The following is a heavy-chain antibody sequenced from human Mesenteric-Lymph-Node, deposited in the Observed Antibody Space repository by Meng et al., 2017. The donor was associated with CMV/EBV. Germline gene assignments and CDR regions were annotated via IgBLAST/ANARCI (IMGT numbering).Heavy chain of an antibody. J-gene: IGHJ6*02. V-gene: IGHV1-69*05. Sequence: SVKVSCKASGGTFSRNAISWVRQAPGQGLEWMGGIIPIFGTANYAQKFQGRVTITTDESTSTAYMELSSLRSEDTAVYYCARDLSGWGLNYYYGMDVWGQGTTVTVSS. CDR3: ARDLSGWGLNYYYGMDV. D-gene: IGHD6-19*01. CDR2: IIPIFGTA. CDR1: GGTFSRNA.